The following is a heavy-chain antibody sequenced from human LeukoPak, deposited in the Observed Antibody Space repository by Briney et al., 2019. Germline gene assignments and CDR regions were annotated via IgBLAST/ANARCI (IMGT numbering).Heavy chain of an antibody. V-gene: IGHV1-2*02. CDR1: GYTFTGNY. CDR3: ARVKYSSGWPKFDY. J-gene: IGHJ4*02. D-gene: IGHD6-19*01. CDR2: INPNSGGT. Sequence: EASVKVSCKASGYTFTGNYMHWVRQAPGQGLERMGWINPNSGGTNYAQKFQGRVTMTRDTSISTAYMELSRLRSDDTAVYYCARVKYSSGWPKFDYWGQGTLVTVSS.